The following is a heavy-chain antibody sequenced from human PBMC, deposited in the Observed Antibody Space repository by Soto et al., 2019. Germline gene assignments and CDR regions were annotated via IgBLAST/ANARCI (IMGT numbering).Heavy chain of an antibody. D-gene: IGHD3-16*01. V-gene: IGHV4-31*03. CDR1: GGSISSTTSY. Sequence: SETLSLTCTVSGGSISSTTSYWSWIRQHPGKGLEWIGYIYYSGSTYYNPSLKSRVIISLDTSENQFSLNLSSVTAADTAVYYCAREGGDGTDSWGQGTLVTVSS. J-gene: IGHJ4*02. CDR3: AREGGDGTDS. CDR2: IYYSGST.